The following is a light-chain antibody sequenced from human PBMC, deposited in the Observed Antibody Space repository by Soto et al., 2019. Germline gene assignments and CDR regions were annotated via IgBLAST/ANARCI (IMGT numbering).Light chain of an antibody. CDR1: STDIGGYNF. CDR2: EVY. V-gene: IGLV2-8*01. Sequence: QSVLTQPPSASGSPGQSVTISCTGTSTDIGGYNFVSWYQQQPCKAPTLLIYEVYKRPSGVPDRFSGSKSGNTASLTVSGLQADDEAYYYCTSFARSEDPCVVFGGGTKLTVL. J-gene: IGLJ2*01. CDR3: TSFARSEDPCVV.